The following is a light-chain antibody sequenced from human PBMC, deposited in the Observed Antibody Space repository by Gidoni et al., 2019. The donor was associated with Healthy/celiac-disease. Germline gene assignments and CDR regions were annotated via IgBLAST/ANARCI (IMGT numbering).Light chain of an antibody. Sequence: SYVLTQQPSVSVAPGKTARITCGGNKIGSKSVHWYQQKPGQAPVLVIYYDRDRPSGIPERFSGSNSGNTATLTISRVEAVDEADYYCQVWDSSSDHWVFGGGTKLTVL. V-gene: IGLV3-21*04. CDR1: KIGSKS. CDR2: YDR. J-gene: IGLJ3*02. CDR3: QVWDSSSDHWV.